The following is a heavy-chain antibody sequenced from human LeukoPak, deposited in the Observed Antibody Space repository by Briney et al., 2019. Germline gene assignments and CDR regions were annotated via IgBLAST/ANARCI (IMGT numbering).Heavy chain of an antibody. CDR3: ATGVMAGYIPHPVDY. V-gene: IGHV4-31*03. Sequence: PSETLSLTCTVSGGSNSSGGYYWSWIRQHPGMGLEWIGYIYYSGSTYYNPSLKSRVTISVDTSKNQFSLKLSSVTAADTAVYYCATGVMAGYIPHPVDYWGQGTLVTVSS. CDR2: IYYSGST. J-gene: IGHJ4*02. CDR1: GGSNSSGGYY. D-gene: IGHD5-24*01.